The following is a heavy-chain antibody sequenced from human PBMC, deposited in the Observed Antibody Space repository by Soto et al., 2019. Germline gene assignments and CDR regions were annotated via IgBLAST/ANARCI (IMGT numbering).Heavy chain of an antibody. Sequence: QVQLQQWGAGLVKPSETLSLSCAVYGQSFSGHSWAWIRQPPGKGLEWIGEINESGSTYYNPSLMGRVTISTDTSKNQFSLKLSSVSAADTAAYFCARGSGIVALPGELEDVKYDYWGQGTLVNVSS. CDR1: GQSFSGHS. J-gene: IGHJ4*02. V-gene: IGHV4-34*01. CDR3: ARGSGIVALPGELEDVKYDY. D-gene: IGHD1-1*01. CDR2: INESGST.